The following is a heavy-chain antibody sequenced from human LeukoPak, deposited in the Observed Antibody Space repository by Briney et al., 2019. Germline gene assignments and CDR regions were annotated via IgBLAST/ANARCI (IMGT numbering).Heavy chain of an antibody. Sequence: SETLSLTCTVSGGSISSYYWSWIRQPAGKGLEWIGRIYTSGSTNYNPSLKSRVTMSVDTSKNQFSLKLSSVTAADTAVYYCARGSLVPAALDAFDIWGQGTMVTVSS. CDR2: IYTSGST. D-gene: IGHD2-2*01. CDR1: GGSISSYY. CDR3: ARGSLVPAALDAFDI. V-gene: IGHV4-4*07. J-gene: IGHJ3*02.